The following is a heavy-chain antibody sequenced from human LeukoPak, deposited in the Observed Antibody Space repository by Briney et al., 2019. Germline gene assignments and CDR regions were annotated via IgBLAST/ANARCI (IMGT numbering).Heavy chain of an antibody. Sequence: SETLSLTCTVSGGSISSYYWSWIRQPPGKGLEWIGYIYYSVSTNYNPSLKSRVTISVDTSKNQFSLKLSSVTAADTAVYYCATWGKAPAYAFAIWGQGTMVTVSS. CDR3: ATWGKAPAYAFAI. CDR2: IYYSVST. D-gene: IGHD3-16*01. V-gene: IGHV4-59*01. CDR1: GGSISSYY. J-gene: IGHJ3*02.